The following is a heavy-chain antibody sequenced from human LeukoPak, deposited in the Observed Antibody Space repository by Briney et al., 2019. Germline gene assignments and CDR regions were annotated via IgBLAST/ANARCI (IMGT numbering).Heavy chain of an antibody. D-gene: IGHD2-21*02. Sequence: GGSLRLSCAASGFTFSNYWIYWVRQAPGKGLVWVARINPDGSGATYADSVKGRFTISRDNAKNTLYLQMSSLRAEDTAMYYCARDYSGGYSGYWGQGTLVTVSS. V-gene: IGHV3-74*01. CDR3: ARDYSGGYSGY. J-gene: IGHJ4*02. CDR1: GFTFSNYW. CDR2: INPDGSGA.